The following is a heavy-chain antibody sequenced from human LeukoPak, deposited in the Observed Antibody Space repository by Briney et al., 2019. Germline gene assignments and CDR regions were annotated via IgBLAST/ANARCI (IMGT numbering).Heavy chain of an antibody. J-gene: IGHJ5*02. Sequence: PGGSLRLSCAASGFTFSSCSMNWVRQAPGKGLEWVSYISSSSSTIYYADSVKGRFTISRDNAKNSLYLQMNSLTDEDTAVYYCARTFYYDSSTCPNWFDPWGQGTLVTVSS. CDR2: ISSSSSTI. D-gene: IGHD3-22*01. CDR1: GFTFSSCS. CDR3: ARTFYYDSSTCPNWFDP. V-gene: IGHV3-48*02.